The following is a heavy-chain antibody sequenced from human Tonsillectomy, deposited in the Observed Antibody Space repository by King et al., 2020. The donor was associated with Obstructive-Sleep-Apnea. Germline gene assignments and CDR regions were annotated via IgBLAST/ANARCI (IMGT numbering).Heavy chain of an antibody. CDR1: GGSFSGHY. J-gene: IGHJ4*02. D-gene: IGHD5-24*01. V-gene: IGHV4-34*01. Sequence: QLQQWGAGLLKPSETLSLTCDVYGGSFSGHYWSWIRQPPGKGLEWIGEINHSGSTNYNPSLKSRVTISVDTSKNQFSLKLSSVTAADTAVYYCARRDDYWGQGTLVTISS. CDR2: INHSGST. CDR3: ARRDDY.